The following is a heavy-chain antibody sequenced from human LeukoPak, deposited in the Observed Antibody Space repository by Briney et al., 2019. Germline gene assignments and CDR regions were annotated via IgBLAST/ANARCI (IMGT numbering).Heavy chain of an antibody. D-gene: IGHD6-19*01. CDR3: ARDNSGWSFDY. CDR1: GGSISSYY. CDR2: IFNSGST. Sequence: SETLSLTCTVSGGSISSYYWGWIRQPPGKGLEWIGCIFNSGSTTYNPSLKSRVTISVDTSKKQFSLKLSSVTAADTAVYYCARDNSGWSFDYWGQGTLVIVSS. J-gene: IGHJ4*02. V-gene: IGHV4-59*01.